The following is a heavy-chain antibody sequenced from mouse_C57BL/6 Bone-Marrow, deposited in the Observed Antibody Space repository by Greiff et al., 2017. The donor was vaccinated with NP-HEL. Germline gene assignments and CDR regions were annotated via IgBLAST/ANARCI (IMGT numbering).Heavy chain of an antibody. V-gene: IGHV1-76*01. CDR1: GYTFTDYY. D-gene: IGHD2-4*01. J-gene: IGHJ4*01. CDR3: ARGYDYDGVDY. CDR2: IYPGSGNT. Sequence: VQLQQSGAELVRPGASVKLSCKASGYTFTDYYINWVKQRPGQGLEWIARIYPGSGNTYYNEKFKGKATLTAEKSSSTAYMQLSSLTSEDSAVYFCARGYDYDGVDYWGQGTSVTVSS.